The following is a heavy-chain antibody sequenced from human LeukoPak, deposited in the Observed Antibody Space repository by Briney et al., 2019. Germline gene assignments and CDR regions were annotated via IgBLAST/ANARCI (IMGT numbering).Heavy chain of an antibody. CDR3: ARDQQRIAVAPDAFDI. CDR1: RFTFSSYE. J-gene: IGHJ3*02. D-gene: IGHD6-19*01. V-gene: IGHV3-48*03. CDR2: ISGSGIK. Sequence: PGGSLRLSCAASRFTFSSYEMNWVRQAPGKGLEWVSYISGSGIKHYADSVKGRFTISRDNAKNTLYLQMNSLRAEDTAVYYCARDQQRIAVAPDAFDIWGQGTMVTVSS.